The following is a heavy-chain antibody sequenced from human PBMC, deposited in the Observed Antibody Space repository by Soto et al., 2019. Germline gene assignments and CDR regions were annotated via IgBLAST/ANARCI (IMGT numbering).Heavy chain of an antibody. CDR3: ARGGHVVVVTAALDY. Sequence: QVQLVQSGAEVKKPGASVKVSCKASGDTFTDYYIHWVRQAPGQGLEWMGTVNPSGGHTTYAQHFLGRMTMTRDTSTRTLYTELTRLTSEATAVYYCARGGHVVVVTAALDYWGQGILVTVSS. V-gene: IGHV1-46*01. CDR1: GDTFTDYY. J-gene: IGHJ4*02. D-gene: IGHD2-21*02. CDR2: VNPSGGHT.